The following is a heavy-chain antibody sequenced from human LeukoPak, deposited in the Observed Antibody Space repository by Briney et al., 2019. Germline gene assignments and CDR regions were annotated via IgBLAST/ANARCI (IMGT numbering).Heavy chain of an antibody. CDR3: AKAVAGQLFYFDS. CDR1: GFTFSSYA. CDR2: VTGSGVNT. D-gene: IGHD6-19*01. Sequence: GGSLRLSCAASGFTFSSYAMSWVRQAPGKGLEWVSLVTGSGVNTFYADSVKGRFTISRDNSKDTLYLQMNSLRAEDTAVFYCAKAVAGQLFYFDSWGQGTLVTVSS. V-gene: IGHV3-23*01. J-gene: IGHJ4*02.